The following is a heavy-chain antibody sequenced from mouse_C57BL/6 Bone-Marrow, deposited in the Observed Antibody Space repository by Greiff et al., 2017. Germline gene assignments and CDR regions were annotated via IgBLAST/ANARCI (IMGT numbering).Heavy chain of an antibody. D-gene: IGHD2-2*01. V-gene: IGHV5-2*01. J-gene: IGHJ4*01. CDR2: INSDGGST. Sequence: EVHLVESGGGLVQPGESLKLSCESNEYEFPSHDMSWVRKTPEKRLELVAAINSDGGSTSYPDTMERRFIISRDNTKKTLYLQMSSLRSEDTALYYCARHGYDGGFYAMDYWGQGTSVTVSS. CDR3: ARHGYDGGFYAMDY. CDR1: EYEFPSHD.